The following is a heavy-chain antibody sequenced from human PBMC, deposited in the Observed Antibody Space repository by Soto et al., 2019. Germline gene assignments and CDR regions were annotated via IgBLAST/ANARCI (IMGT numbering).Heavy chain of an antibody. V-gene: IGHV4-39*01. CDR3: ARLDMEDTHWFDP. CDR1: GGSISSGGYY. J-gene: IGHJ5*02. CDR2: IYYSGST. Sequence: SETLSLTCTVSGGSISSGGYYWGWIRQPPGKGLEWIGSIYYSGSTYYNPSLKSRVTISVDTSKNQFSLKLSSVTAADTAVYYCARLDMEDTHWFDPWGQGTLVTVSS. D-gene: IGHD2-15*01.